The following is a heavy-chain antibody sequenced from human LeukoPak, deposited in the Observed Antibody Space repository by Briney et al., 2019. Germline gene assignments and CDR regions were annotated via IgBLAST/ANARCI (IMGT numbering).Heavy chain of an antibody. J-gene: IGHJ4*02. V-gene: IGHV4-59*01. Sequence: PSETLSLTCTVSGGSISSYYWSRIRQSPGKGLEWIGYIYHSGSTSYNPSLKNRVTISVDTSKNQFSLKLSSVTAADTAVYYCARVWGYSYYFDYWGQGTLVTVSS. D-gene: IGHD5-18*01. CDR1: GGSISSYY. CDR3: ARVWGYSYYFDY. CDR2: IYHSGST.